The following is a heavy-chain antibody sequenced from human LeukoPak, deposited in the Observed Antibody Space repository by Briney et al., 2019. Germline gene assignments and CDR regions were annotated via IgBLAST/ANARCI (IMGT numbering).Heavy chain of an antibody. D-gene: IGHD2-8*01. Sequence: GGSLRLSCAASGFTFSSYAMRWVRQAPGKGLEWVAVISYDGSNKYYADSVKGRFTISRDNSKNTLYLQMNSLRAEDTAVYYCARDHGAMAQDYWGQGTLVTVSS. CDR3: ARDHGAMAQDY. J-gene: IGHJ4*02. CDR1: GFTFSSYA. V-gene: IGHV3-30*04. CDR2: ISYDGSNK.